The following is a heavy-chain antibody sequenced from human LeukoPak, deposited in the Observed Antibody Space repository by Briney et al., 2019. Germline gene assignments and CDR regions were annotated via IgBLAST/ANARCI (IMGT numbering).Heavy chain of an antibody. V-gene: IGHV3-23*01. CDR2: ISGSGGST. J-gene: IGHJ4*02. CDR1: GFTFSSYG. Sequence: PGGSLRLSCAASGFTFSSYGMSWVRQAPGKRLEWVSAISGSGGSTNYADSVKGRFTISRDNSKNTLYLQMNSLKTEDTAVYYCTTGKTYDSSAYYTRFWGQGTLVTVSS. D-gene: IGHD3-22*01. CDR3: TTGKTYDSSAYYTRF.